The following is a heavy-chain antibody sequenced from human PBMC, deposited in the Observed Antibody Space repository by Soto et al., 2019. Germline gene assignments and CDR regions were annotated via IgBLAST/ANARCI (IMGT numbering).Heavy chain of an antibody. Sequence: QVQLQESGPGLVKPSETLSLTCTVSGDSISSYYWSWIRQPPGKGLEWIGNIYHSGSTNYSPSLKSRVTISGDTSKNQFSLKLTSVTAADTAVYSCARHYCRGGSCYLDYWGQGTLVTVSS. CDR2: IYHSGST. V-gene: IGHV4-59*08. D-gene: IGHD2-15*01. J-gene: IGHJ4*02. CDR3: ARHYCRGGSCYLDY. CDR1: GDSISSYY.